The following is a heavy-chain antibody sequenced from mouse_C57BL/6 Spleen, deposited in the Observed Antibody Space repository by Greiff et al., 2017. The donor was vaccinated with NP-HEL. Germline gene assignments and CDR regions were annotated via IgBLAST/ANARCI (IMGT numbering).Heavy chain of an antibody. CDR3: ATDGYNAMDY. D-gene: IGHD2-3*01. Sequence: QVQLQQPGAELVKPGASVKMSCKASGYTFTSYWITWVKQRPGQGLEWIGDIYPGSGSTNYNEKFKGKATLTVDQSSSTAYMQLNSLTSEDSAVYYCATDGYNAMDYWGQGTSVTVSS. CDR2: IYPGSGST. J-gene: IGHJ4*01. CDR1: GYTFTSYW. V-gene: IGHV1-55*01.